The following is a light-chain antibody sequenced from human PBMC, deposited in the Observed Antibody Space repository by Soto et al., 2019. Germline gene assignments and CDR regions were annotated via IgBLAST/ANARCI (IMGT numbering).Light chain of an antibody. Sequence: QSALTKPASVSGSPGQSITIFCTGTSSDVGGYNYVSWYQQHPGKAHKLMIYDVINRPSGVSNSFSGSKSGNKASLTISGLQAEDEAEYYCRSYTSSSTILYVFGTGTKVTVL. CDR2: DVI. V-gene: IGLV2-14*03. CDR3: RSYTSSSTILYV. J-gene: IGLJ1*01. CDR1: SSDVGGYNY.